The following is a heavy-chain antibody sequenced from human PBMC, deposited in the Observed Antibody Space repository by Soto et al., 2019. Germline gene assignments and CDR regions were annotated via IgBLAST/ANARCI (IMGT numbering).Heavy chain of an antibody. D-gene: IGHD3-16*02. Sequence: PWGSLVLSCAASGFTFSSYAMIWVRQAPGKGLEWVSAISGSGGRTYYADSVKGRFTISRDNSKNTLYLQMNSLRAEDTAVYYCAKPNERNTFGAVIAFFDYWGQGTMVTVSS. CDR2: ISGSGGRT. J-gene: IGHJ4*02. V-gene: IGHV3-23*01. CDR3: AKPNERNTFGAVIAFFDY. CDR1: GFTFSSYA.